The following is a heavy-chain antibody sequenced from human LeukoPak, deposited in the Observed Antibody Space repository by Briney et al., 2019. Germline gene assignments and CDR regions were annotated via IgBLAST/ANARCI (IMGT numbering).Heavy chain of an antibody. D-gene: IGHD3-22*01. V-gene: IGHV1-46*01. CDR1: GYTFTSYY. CDR3: ARAYSGYSIDF. Sequence: ASVKVSCKASGYTFTSYYMHWVRHAPGHGLVWMGIIFPSGGGTSYAQKFQGRVTMTRDTSTSTVYMELSSLTSEDTAVYYCARAYSGYSIDFWGQGTLVTVSS. CDR2: IFPSGGGT. J-gene: IGHJ4*02.